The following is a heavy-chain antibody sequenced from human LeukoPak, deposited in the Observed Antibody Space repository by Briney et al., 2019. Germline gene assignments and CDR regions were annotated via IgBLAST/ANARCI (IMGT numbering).Heavy chain of an antibody. Sequence: GGSLRLSCAASGFTFSSYSMNWVRQAPGKGLEWVSSISSSSSYIYYADSVKGRFTISRDNAKNSLYLQMNSLRAEDTAVYYRARYSSSKGLYYFDYWGQGTLVTVSS. D-gene: IGHD6-6*01. J-gene: IGHJ4*02. V-gene: IGHV3-21*01. CDR1: GFTFSSYS. CDR3: ARYSSSKGLYYFDY. CDR2: ISSSSSYI.